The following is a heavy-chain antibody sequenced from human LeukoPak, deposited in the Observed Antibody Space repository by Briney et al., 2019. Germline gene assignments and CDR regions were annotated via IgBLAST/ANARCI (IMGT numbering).Heavy chain of an antibody. J-gene: IGHJ4*02. CDR3: AKNYYYDSSGYYPFDY. V-gene: IGHV3-30*18. Sequence: PGGSLRLSCAASGFTFSSYAMHWVRQAPGKGLEWVAVISYDGSNKYYADSVKGRFTISRNNSKNTLYLQMNSLRAEDTAVYYCAKNYYYDSSGYYPFDYWGQGTLVTVSS. CDR1: GFTFSSYA. CDR2: ISYDGSNK. D-gene: IGHD3-22*01.